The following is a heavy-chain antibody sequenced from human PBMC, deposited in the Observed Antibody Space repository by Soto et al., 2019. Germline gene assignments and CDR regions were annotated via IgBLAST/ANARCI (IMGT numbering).Heavy chain of an antibody. CDR1: GFTFSSYA. J-gene: IGHJ4*02. V-gene: IGHV3-30-3*01. D-gene: IGHD3-16*01. CDR3: ARDGDGGVLLEYYFDY. CDR2: ISYDGSNK. Sequence: PGGSLRLSCAASGFTFSSYAMHWVRQAPGKGLEWVAVISYDGSNKYYADSVKGRFTISRDNSKNTLYLQMNSLRAEDTAVYYCARDGDGGVLLEYYFDYWGQGTLVTVSS.